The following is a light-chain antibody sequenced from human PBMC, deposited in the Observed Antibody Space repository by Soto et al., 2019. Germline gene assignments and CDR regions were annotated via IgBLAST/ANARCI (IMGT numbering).Light chain of an antibody. Sequence: SYELTQPPSVSVAPGQTATITCGGTNIGSKNVHWYQQKPGQAPVLIVYDDSDRPSGIPERFSGSNSGNTATLTISRVEAGDEADYYCHVWDSSSDHHVFGTGTKLTVL. CDR1: NIGSKN. J-gene: IGLJ1*01. V-gene: IGLV3-21*02. CDR2: DDS. CDR3: HVWDSSSDHHV.